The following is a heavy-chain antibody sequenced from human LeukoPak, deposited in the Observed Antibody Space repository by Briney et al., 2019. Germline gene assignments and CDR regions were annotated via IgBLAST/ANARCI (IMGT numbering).Heavy chain of an antibody. Sequence: GGSLRLSCAASGFTFSSYAMGWVRQAPGKGLEWVAVIDGVGVRTYYADSVKGRFTISRDNSKDTVFLQMNSLKADDTAVYYCAKASRQAAVASPLDYWGQGSLVTVSS. V-gene: IGHV3-23*01. D-gene: IGHD6-19*01. CDR2: IDGVGVRT. J-gene: IGHJ4*02. CDR3: AKASRQAAVASPLDY. CDR1: GFTFSSYA.